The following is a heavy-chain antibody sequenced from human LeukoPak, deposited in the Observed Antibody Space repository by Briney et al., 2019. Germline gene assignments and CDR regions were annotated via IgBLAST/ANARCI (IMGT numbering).Heavy chain of an antibody. CDR3: AKDGGLS. CDR2: IWYDASNK. J-gene: IGHJ4*02. D-gene: IGHD2-15*01. V-gene: IGHV3-33*06. Sequence: PGRSLRLSCAASGFTFSSYGMHWVRQAPGKGLEWVAVIWYDASNKYCADSVKGRFTISRDNSKNTLYLQMNSLRAEDTAVYYCAKDGGLSWGQGTLVTVSS. CDR1: GFTFSSYG.